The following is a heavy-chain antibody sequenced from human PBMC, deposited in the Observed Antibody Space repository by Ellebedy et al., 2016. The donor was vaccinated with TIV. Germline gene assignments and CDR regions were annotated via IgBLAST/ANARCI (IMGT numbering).Heavy chain of an antibody. CDR3: ARGGAGFDSMNRELSFDS. CDR1: GFIFSTYS. V-gene: IGHV3-48*01. D-gene: IGHD1-26*01. J-gene: IGHJ4*02. Sequence: GESLKISXAASGFIFSTYSMNWVRQAPGKGLEWVAFIRTSTNSISYADSVKGRFTISRDDADNSLYLHMDSLRGEDTAVYYCARGGAGFDSMNRELSFDSWGQGTLVTVSS. CDR2: IRTSTNSI.